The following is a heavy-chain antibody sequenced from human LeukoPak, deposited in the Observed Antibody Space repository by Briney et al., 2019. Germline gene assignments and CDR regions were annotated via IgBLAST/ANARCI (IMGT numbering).Heavy chain of an antibody. V-gene: IGHV3-30*18. J-gene: IGHJ4*02. D-gene: IGHD1-14*01. CDR1: AFTFSSYG. CDR3: AKDRHPARTDGYYFDY. CDR2: ISFDGNNK. Sequence: GGSLRPSCAASAFTFSSYGMHWVRQAPGKGLEWVAVISFDGNNKYYADSVKGRFTISRDNSKNTLYLQMNSLRAEDTAVYYCAKDRHPARTDGYYFDYWGQGTLVTVSS.